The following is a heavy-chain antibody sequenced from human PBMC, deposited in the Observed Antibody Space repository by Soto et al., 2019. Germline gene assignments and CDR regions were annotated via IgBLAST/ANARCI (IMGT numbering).Heavy chain of an antibody. CDR3: ARHPRGRLDS. CDR2: IYYSGST. J-gene: IGHJ4*02. CDR1: GGSISSSSYY. V-gene: IGHV4-39*01. D-gene: IGHD1-26*01. Sequence: PSETLSLTCTVSGGSISSSSYYWAWIRQPPGKGLEWMGTIYYSGSTCYSPSLKSRVTISVDTSKNQFSLKLSSVTAADTAIYYCARHPRGRLDSWGQGALVPVSS.